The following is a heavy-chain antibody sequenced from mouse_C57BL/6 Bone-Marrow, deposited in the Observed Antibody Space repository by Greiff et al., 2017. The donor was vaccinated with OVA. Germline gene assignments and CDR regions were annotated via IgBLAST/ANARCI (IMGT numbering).Heavy chain of an antibody. CDR1: GFTFTDYY. J-gene: IGHJ2*01. CDR3: ARYIRTGLFDY. V-gene: IGHV7-3*01. D-gene: IGHD4-1*01. Sequence: DVQLVESGGGLVQPGGSLSLSCAASGFTFTDYYMSWVRQPPGKALEWLGFIRNKANGYTTEYSASVKGRFTISRDNSQSILYLQMNALRAEDSASYYCARYIRTGLFDYWGQGTTLTVSS. CDR2: IRNKANGYTT.